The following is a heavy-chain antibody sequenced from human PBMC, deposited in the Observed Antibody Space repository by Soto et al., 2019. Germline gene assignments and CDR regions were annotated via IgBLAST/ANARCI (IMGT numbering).Heavy chain of an antibody. J-gene: IGHJ2*01. V-gene: IGHV4-59*01. Sequence: SETLSLICTVSGGSISSYFWSWIRQPPGKGLEWIGYIYYTGSTNYNPSLKSRVTISVDTSKNQFSLQLSSVTAADTAVYYCANFKWYFDLWGRGTLVTVSS. CDR2: IYYTGST. CDR3: ANFKWYFDL. CDR1: GGSISSYF.